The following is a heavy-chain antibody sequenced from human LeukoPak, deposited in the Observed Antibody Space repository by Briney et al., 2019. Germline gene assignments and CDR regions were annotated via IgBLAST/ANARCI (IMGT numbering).Heavy chain of an antibody. J-gene: IGHJ4*02. Sequence: GGSLRLSCAASGFTFSSYAMSWVRQAPGKGLEWVANINQDGSETYYVDSVKGRFTISRDNAKNSLYLQMNSLRAEDTAVYYCAREGIQFDYWGQGTLVTVSS. D-gene: IGHD5-18*01. CDR2: INQDGSET. CDR3: AREGIQFDY. V-gene: IGHV3-7*03. CDR1: GFTFSSYA.